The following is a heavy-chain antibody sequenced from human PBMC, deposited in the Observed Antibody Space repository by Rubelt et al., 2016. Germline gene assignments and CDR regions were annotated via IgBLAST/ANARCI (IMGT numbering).Heavy chain of an antibody. CDR3: ARGGSSIWTRTPWFDP. CDR2: INHSRST. CDR1: GGSFSGYY. Sequence: QVQLQQWGAGLLKPSETLSLTCAVYGGSFSGYYWSWIRQPPGKGLEWIGDINHSRSTNYNPSLKSRVTIAVDTSNNQFSLKLSSVTAEDTAVYYCARGGSSIWTRTPWFDPWGQGTLVTVSS. V-gene: IGHV4-34*01. D-gene: IGHD6-13*01. J-gene: IGHJ5*02.